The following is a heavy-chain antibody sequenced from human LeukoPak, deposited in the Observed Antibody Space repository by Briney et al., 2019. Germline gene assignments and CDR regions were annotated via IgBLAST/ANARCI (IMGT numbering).Heavy chain of an antibody. CDR3: GGDVDTSGHYGSFDP. CDR2: LWSHGHEE. V-gene: IGHV3-33*01. CDR1: GFIFKNYG. D-gene: IGHD3-22*01. Sequence: GRSLRLSCAASGFIFKNYGMHWVRQAPGKGLGWVAVLWSHGHEEYYADSVKGRFSVSRDISRNTLYLQMDSLRDEDTALYYCGGDVDTSGHYGSFDPWGQGTLVTVSS. J-gene: IGHJ5*02.